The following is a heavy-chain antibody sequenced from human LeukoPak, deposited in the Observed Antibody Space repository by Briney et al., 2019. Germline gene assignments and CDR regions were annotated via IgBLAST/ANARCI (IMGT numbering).Heavy chain of an antibody. CDR2: IYSGGST. Sequence: GGSLRLSCAASGFTVSSNYMSLVRQAPGKGLEWVSVIYSGGSTYYADSVKGRFTISRDNSKNTLYLQMNSLRAEDTAVYYCARETGRGYSFDYWGQGTLVTVSS. J-gene: IGHJ4*02. CDR3: ARETGRGYSFDY. D-gene: IGHD2-8*02. CDR1: GFTVSSNY. V-gene: IGHV3-53*01.